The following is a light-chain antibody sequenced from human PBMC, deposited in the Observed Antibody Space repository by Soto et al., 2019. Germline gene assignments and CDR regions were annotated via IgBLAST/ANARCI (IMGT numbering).Light chain of an antibody. CDR3: QQRSNWRVT. V-gene: IGKV3-11*01. CDR2: DAS. Sequence: EIGLTQSPATLSLSPGESATLSCRASQSVNIYLAWYQQKPGQAPRLLIYDASNRATGIPARFSGSVSGTDFTLTISSLEPEDIAVYYCQQRSNWRVTFGGGTKVDIK. J-gene: IGKJ4*01. CDR1: QSVNIY.